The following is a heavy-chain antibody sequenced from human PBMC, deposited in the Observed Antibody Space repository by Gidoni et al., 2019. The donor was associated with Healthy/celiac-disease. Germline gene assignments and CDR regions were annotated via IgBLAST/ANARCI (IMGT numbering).Heavy chain of an antibody. J-gene: IGHJ4*02. V-gene: IGHV4-59*01. D-gene: IGHD6-19*01. Sequence: QVQLQESGPGLVKPSETLSLTCTVSGGSISSYYWSWIRQPPGKGLEWIGYIYYSGSTNYNPSLKSRVTISVDTSKNQFSLKLSSVTAADTTVYYCARADSSGWLFDYWGQGTLVTVSS. CDR2: IYYSGST. CDR1: GGSISSYY. CDR3: ARADSSGWLFDY.